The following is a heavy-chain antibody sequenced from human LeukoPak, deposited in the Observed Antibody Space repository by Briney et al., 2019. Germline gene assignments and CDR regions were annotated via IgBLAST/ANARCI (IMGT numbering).Heavy chain of an antibody. V-gene: IGHV3-33*01. CDR3: ARNPLYGDYAYYSGMDL. CDR1: GFTFSSYG. CDR2: IWYDGSNK. D-gene: IGHD4-17*01. J-gene: IGHJ6*02. Sequence: GGSLRLSCAASGFTFSSYGMHWVRQAPGKGLEWVAVIWYDGSNKYYADSVKGRFTISRDNSKNTRYLQMNSLRAEEKAVYYCARNPLYGDYAYYSGMDLWAQGTTVTVSS.